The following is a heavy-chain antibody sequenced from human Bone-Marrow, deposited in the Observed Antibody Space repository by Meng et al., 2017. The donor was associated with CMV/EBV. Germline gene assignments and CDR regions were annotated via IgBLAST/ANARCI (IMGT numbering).Heavy chain of an antibody. V-gene: IGHV1-18*01. J-gene: IGHJ5*02. CDR3: ARETDSGYDLNWFDP. CDR2: ISAYNGNT. D-gene: IGHD5-12*01. CDR1: GYTFTSYG. Sequence: SGYTFTSYGISGVRQAPGQGLEWMGWISAYNGNTNYAQKLQGRVTMTTDTSTSTAYMELRSLRSDDTAVYYCARETDSGYDLNWFDPWGQGTLVTVSS.